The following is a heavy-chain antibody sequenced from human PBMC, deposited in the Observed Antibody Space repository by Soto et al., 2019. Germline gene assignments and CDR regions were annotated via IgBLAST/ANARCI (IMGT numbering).Heavy chain of an antibody. J-gene: IGHJ3*02. CDR2: INQDGSEK. V-gene: IGHV3-7*05. D-gene: IGHD6-19*01. CDR1: GITLSXYC. Sequence: LRLSYAASGITLSXYCRSWGRQALGKGMEWVANINQDGSEKKYGDSVKGRFTISRDSAKNSLDLQMNSLRAEDTAVYYCAIRWDAAVDWGAFDMWGLGKMVTVS. CDR3: AIRWDAAVDWGAFDM.